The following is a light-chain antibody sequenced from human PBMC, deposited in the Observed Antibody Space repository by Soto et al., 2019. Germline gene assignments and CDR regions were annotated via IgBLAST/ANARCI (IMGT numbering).Light chain of an antibody. CDR3: SSFAGINNLL. CDR2: EVS. V-gene: IGLV2-8*01. J-gene: IGLJ2*01. Sequence: QSALTQPPSASGSLGQSVTFSCTGTSSDVGGYNYVSWYQQHPGKAPKLMIYEVSQRPSGVPDRFSGSKSGNTASLTISGLQAEDEGDYYCSSFAGINNLLFGGGTKLTVL. CDR1: SSDVGGYNY.